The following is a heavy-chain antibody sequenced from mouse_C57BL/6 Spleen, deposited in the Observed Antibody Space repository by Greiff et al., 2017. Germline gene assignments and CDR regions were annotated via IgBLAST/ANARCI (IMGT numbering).Heavy chain of an antibody. CDR3: ARGMLRESHD. CDR2: INPNNGGT. J-gene: IGHJ2*01. CDR1: GYTFTDYH. Sequence: VQLQQSGPELVKPGASVKMSCKASGYTFTDYHIHWVKQSHGKSLEWIGYINPNNGGTSYNQKFKGKATLTVNKSSSTAYMQLRSRTSEDAAVYYCARGMLRESHDWGKGTTLTVSS. V-gene: IGHV1-22*01. D-gene: IGHD2-12*01.